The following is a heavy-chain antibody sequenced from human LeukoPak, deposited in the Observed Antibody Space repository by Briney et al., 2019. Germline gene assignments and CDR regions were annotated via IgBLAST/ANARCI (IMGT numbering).Heavy chain of an antibody. J-gene: IGHJ4*02. CDR1: GYTFTSYG. D-gene: IGHD3-22*01. Sequence: ASVKVSCKASGYTFTSYGISWVRQAPGQGLEWMGWINPNSGGTNYAQKFQGRVTMTRDTSISTAYMELSRLRSDDTAVYYCARDAPPTYYYDSSGSYDYWGQGTLVTVSS. CDR2: INPNSGGT. CDR3: ARDAPPTYYYDSSGSYDY. V-gene: IGHV1-2*02.